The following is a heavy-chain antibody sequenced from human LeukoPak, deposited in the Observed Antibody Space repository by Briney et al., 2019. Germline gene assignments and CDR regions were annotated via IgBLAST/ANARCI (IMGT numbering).Heavy chain of an antibody. J-gene: IGHJ4*02. CDR1: GFTFSSYA. D-gene: IGHD4-17*01. V-gene: IGHV3-30*04. CDR2: ISYDGSNK. Sequence: PGGSLRLSCAASGFTFSSYAMHWVRQAPGKGLEWVAVISYDGSNKYYADSVKGRFTISRDNSKNTLYLQMNSLRAEDTAVYYCARQGSGDYGDYVFGFFDYWGQGTLVTVSS. CDR3: ARQGSGDYGDYVFGFFDY.